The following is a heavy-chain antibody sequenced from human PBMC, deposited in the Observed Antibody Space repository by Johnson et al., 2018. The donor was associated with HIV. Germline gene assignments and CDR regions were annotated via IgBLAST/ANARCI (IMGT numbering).Heavy chain of an antibody. CDR2: ISGSGGST. J-gene: IGHJ3*02. CDR1: GMTFINVW. CDR3: ARDSETYGMDAFDI. V-gene: IGHV3-23*01. D-gene: IGHD4-17*01. Sequence: VESGGGMINSCAASGMTFINVWMSWVRQAPGKGLEWVSAISGSGGSTYYADSVKGRFTISRDNSKNTLYLQMNSLRAEDTAVYYCARDSETYGMDAFDIWGQGTMVTVSS.